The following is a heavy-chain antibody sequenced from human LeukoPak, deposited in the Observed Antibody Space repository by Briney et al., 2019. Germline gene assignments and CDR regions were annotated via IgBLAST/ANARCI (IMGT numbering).Heavy chain of an antibody. D-gene: IGHD1-26*01. V-gene: IGHV3-9*01. J-gene: IGHJ4*02. Sequence: PGGSLRLSCAASGFTFDDYAMHWVRQAPGKGLEWVSGMSWNSGSIGYADSVKGRFTISRDNAKNSLYLQMNSLRAEDTALYYCAKDISPIVGATDEALDCWGQGTLVTVSS. CDR1: GFTFDDYA. CDR3: AKDISPIVGATDEALDC. CDR2: MSWNSGSI.